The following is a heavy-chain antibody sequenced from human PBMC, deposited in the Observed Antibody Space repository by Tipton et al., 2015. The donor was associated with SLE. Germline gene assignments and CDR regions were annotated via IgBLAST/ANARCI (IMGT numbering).Heavy chain of an antibody. CDR3: VRYNSGWSWFDP. Sequence: TLSLTCTVSGGSISSYYWSWIRQPPGKGLEWIGYIHYSGSTNYNPSLKSRVTILVDTSKNQFSLKLTSVTAADTAVYYCVRYNSGWSWFDPWGQGTLVTVSS. J-gene: IGHJ5*02. CDR1: GGSISSYY. CDR2: IHYSGST. V-gene: IGHV4-59*01. D-gene: IGHD6-19*01.